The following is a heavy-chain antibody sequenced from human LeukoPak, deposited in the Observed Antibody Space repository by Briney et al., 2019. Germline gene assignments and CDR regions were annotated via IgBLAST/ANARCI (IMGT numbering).Heavy chain of an antibody. CDR3: ARDGTPIHSSGWVYMDV. V-gene: IGHV3-48*03. CDR1: GFTFSSYE. Sequence: GGSLRLSCAASGFTFSSYEMNWVRQAPGKGLEWVSYISSSGSTRYYADSVKGRFTISRDNAKNSLYLQMNSLRAEDTAVYYCARDGTPIHSSGWVYMDVWGKGTTVTISS. CDR2: ISSSGSTR. D-gene: IGHD6-25*01. J-gene: IGHJ6*04.